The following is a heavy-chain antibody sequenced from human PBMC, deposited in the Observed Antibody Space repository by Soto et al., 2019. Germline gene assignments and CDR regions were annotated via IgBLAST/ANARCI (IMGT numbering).Heavy chain of an antibody. Sequence: QVQLVQSGAEVKKPGSSVKVSCKASVGTFSSYIISWVRQAPGQGLEWMGRIIPILGIANYAQKFQGRVTITADKSTSTAYMELSSLRSEDTAVYYCARGYGSGSYAVDYWGQGTLVTVSS. CDR1: VGTFSSYI. V-gene: IGHV1-69*02. CDR3: ARGYGSGSYAVDY. CDR2: IIPILGIA. J-gene: IGHJ4*02. D-gene: IGHD3-10*01.